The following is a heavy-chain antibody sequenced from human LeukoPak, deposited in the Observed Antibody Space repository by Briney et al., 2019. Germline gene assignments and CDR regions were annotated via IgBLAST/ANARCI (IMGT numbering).Heavy chain of an antibody. CDR1: GFTFSTYT. V-gene: IGHV3-74*01. J-gene: IGHJ4*02. D-gene: IGHD5-12*01. CDR2: IGNNGGGI. Sequence: PGGSLRLSCAASGFTFSTYTMYWVRHPPGKRLEWVSIIGNNGGGIHYADSVKGRFTISRDNAKNTLYLQMNSLRAEDTAVYYCVREKYSGYDFLDYWGQGTLVTVSS. CDR3: VREKYSGYDFLDY.